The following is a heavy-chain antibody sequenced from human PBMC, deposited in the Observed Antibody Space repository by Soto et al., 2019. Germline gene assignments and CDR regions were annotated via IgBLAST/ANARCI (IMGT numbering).Heavy chain of an antibody. D-gene: IGHD2-15*01. CDR2: ISYDGTHK. Sequence: QVQLVESGGGVVQSGRSLRLSCAASGFTFSSYAIHWVRQAPGKGLEWVAVISYDGTHKFYADSVKGRFTISRDNSKNTLYLQMNSLRAEDTAVYYCAKEVVLYYYYGMDVWGQGTTVTVSS. CDR1: GFTFSSYA. J-gene: IGHJ6*02. CDR3: AKEVVLYYYYGMDV. V-gene: IGHV3-30*18.